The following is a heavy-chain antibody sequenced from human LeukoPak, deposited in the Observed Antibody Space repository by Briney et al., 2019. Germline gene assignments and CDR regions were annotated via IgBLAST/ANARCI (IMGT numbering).Heavy chain of an antibody. V-gene: IGHV3-23*01. CDR2: ITSSGEIT. J-gene: IGHJ4*02. CDR3: ARDRPNYYGSNGHYYRRDGDY. Sequence: PGGSLRLSCVVSGFTFSIYAMSWVRQAPGKGLEWVSSITSSGEITFYAGSVKGQFTISRDNSKNTMYLQMNSLRAEDTAVYYCARDRPNYYGSNGHYYRRDGDYWGQGTLVTVSS. D-gene: IGHD3-22*01. CDR1: GFTFSIYA.